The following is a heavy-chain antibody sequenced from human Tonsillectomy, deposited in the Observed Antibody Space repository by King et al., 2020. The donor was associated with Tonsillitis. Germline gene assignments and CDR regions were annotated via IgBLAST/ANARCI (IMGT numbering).Heavy chain of an antibody. V-gene: IGHV4-39*01. CDR2: IYYSGST. Sequence: QLQESGPGLVKPSENLSLTCTVSGGSISSSNCYWAWIRQPPGRGLEWIGTIYYSGSTYYNPSLKRRVTISVDTSKNQFSLKLSSVTAADTAVFYCARHLDGGNLDAFDIWGQGTLVTVSS. CDR3: ARHLDGGNLDAFDI. CDR1: GGSISSSNCY. J-gene: IGHJ3*02. D-gene: IGHD4-23*01.